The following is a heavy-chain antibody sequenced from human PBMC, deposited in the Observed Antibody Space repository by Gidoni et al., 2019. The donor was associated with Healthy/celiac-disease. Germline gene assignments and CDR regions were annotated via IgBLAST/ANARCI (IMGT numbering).Heavy chain of an antibody. J-gene: IGHJ4*02. CDR1: GGSISSSSYY. Sequence: QLQLQESGPGLVKPSETLSLTCTVSGGSISSSSYYWGWIRQPPGKGLEWIGSIYYSGSTYYNPSLKSRVTIAVDTSKNQFSLKLSSVTAADTAVYYCARHSGGSYYSPFDYWGQGTLVTVSS. CDR3: ARHSGGSYYSPFDY. D-gene: IGHD1-26*01. V-gene: IGHV4-39*01. CDR2: IYYSGST.